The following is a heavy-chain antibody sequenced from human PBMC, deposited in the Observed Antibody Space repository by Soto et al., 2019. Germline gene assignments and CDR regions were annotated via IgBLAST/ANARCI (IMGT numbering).Heavy chain of an antibody. CDR3: ARAFWNWKERNYYYGMDV. CDR1: GYTFTGYY. Sequence: QVQLVQSGAEVKKPGASVKVSCKASGYTFTGYYMHWVRQAPGQGLEWMGGIIPIFGTANYAQKFQGRVTITADESTSTAYMELSSLRSEDTAVYYCARAFWNWKERNYYYGMDVWGQGTTVTVSS. J-gene: IGHJ6*02. D-gene: IGHD1-1*01. CDR2: IIPIFGTA. V-gene: IGHV1-69*01.